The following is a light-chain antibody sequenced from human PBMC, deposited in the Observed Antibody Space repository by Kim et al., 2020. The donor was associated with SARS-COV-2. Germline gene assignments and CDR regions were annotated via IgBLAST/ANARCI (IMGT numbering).Light chain of an antibody. CDR2: GAS. J-gene: IGKJ1*01. CDR3: QQSNNWPQT. Sequence: PGERATLSCRASQSVSYNLVWYQQKPGQAPRLLIYGASTRATGIPARFSGSGSGTEFTLTISSLQSEDFAIYYCQQSNNWPQTFGQGTKVDIK. CDR1: QSVSYN. V-gene: IGKV3-15*01.